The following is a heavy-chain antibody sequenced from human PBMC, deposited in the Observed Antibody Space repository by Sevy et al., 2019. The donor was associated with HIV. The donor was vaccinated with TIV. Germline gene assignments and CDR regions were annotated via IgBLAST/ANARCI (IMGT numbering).Heavy chain of an antibody. D-gene: IGHD3-10*01. CDR1: GLTFSSYW. CDR3: ARDFALVRGVIIIDDAFDI. CDR2: IKQDGSEK. V-gene: IGHV3-7*01. Sequence: GGSLRLSCAASGLTFSSYWMSWVRQAPGKGLEWVANIKQDGSEKYYVDSVKGRFTISRDNAKNSLYLQMNSLRAEDTAVYYCARDFALVRGVIIIDDAFDIWGQGTMVTVSS. J-gene: IGHJ3*02.